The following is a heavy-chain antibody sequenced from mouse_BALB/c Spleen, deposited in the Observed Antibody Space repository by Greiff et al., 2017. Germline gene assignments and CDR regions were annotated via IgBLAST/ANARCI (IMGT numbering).Heavy chain of an antibody. D-gene: IGHD2-14*01. Sequence: EVHLVESGGGLVKPGGSLKLSCAASGFTFSSYTMSWVRQTPEKRLEWVATISSGGSYTYYPDSVKGRFTISRDNAKNTLYLQMSSLKSEDTAMYYCTREGRRYDYWGQGTTLTVSS. J-gene: IGHJ2*01. CDR3: TREGRRYDY. V-gene: IGHV5-6-4*01. CDR1: GFTFSSYT. CDR2: ISSGGSYT.